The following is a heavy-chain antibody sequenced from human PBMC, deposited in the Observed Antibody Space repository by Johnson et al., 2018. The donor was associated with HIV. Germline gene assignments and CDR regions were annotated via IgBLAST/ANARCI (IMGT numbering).Heavy chain of an antibody. D-gene: IGHD6-19*01. CDR2: ISCSGGST. CDR1: GFTFSSYA. V-gene: IGHV3-23*04. Sequence: VQLVESGGGVVQPGRSLRLSCAASGFTFSSYAMSWVRQAPGKGLEWVSAISCSGGSTYYADSVKGRFTISRDNAKNSLDLQMNSLRAEDTAVYYCARRSSGWYGAFDIWGQGTMVTVSS. J-gene: IGHJ3*02. CDR3: ARRSSGWYGAFDI.